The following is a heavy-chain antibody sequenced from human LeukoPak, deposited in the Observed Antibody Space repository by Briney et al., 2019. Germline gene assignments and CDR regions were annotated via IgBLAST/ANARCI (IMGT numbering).Heavy chain of an antibody. V-gene: IGHV5-51*01. CDR2: IHPGDSDT. Sequence: GESLKISCKGSGYSFTSYCIGWVRQMPGEGLEWMGIIHPGDSDTRYSPSFQGQVTISADKSISTAYLQWSSLKASDTAIYYCARAGTYYYYHMDAWGKGTTVTVFS. D-gene: IGHD6-19*01. J-gene: IGHJ6*03. CDR3: ARAGTYYYYHMDA. CDR1: GYSFTSYC.